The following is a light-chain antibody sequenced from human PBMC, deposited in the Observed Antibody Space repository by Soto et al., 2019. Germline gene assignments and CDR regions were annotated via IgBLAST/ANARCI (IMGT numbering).Light chain of an antibody. CDR1: QAIYSY. J-gene: IGKJ5*01. Sequence: DIQLTQSPSFLSASIGDRVTITCRASQAIYSYLAWYQQKPGKAPKLLIYAASTLQSGVPSRFSGSGSGTESTLTISSLQPEDFATYYCQQLNSYPITFGQGTRLEMK. CDR3: QQLNSYPIT. CDR2: AAS. V-gene: IGKV1-9*01.